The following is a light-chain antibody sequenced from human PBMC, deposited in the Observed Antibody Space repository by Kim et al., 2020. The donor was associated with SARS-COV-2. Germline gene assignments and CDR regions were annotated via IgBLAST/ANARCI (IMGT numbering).Light chain of an antibody. J-gene: IGKJ1*01. CDR2: GAS. CDR3: QQYNNWPPT. Sequence: GSPGESPPLPCGPRQCVSSNLPWYQEKPGQAPRLPLFGASTRAPGIPARFSGSGSGTEFILTISSLQSEDFAVYYCQQYNNWPPTFGQGTKVDIK. V-gene: IGKV3-15*01. CDR1: QCVSSN.